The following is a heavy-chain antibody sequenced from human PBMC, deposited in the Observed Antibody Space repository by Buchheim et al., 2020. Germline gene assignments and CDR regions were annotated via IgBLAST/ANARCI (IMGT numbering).Heavy chain of an antibody. J-gene: IGHJ4*02. V-gene: IGHV3-74*01. CDR2: INSDGSIT. CDR1: DFTFSTNW. D-gene: IGHD3-22*01. Sequence: EVQLVESGGGLVQPGGSLRLSCAASDFTFSTNWMYWVRQAPGKGLVWDSTINSDGSITNYADSVKGRFTISRDNAKNTLYLQMNSLRAEDTAVYFCARLIRGGYYYDSSWGQGTL. CDR3: ARLIRGGYYYDSS.